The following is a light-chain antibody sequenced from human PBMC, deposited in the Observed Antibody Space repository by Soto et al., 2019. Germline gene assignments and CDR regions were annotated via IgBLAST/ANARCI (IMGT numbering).Light chain of an antibody. CDR1: QSISNW. Sequence: DIQMTQSPSTLSASVGDRVTITCRASQSISNWLPWYQQKPGKAPKLLIYAASTLQSGVPSRFSGSGSGTDFTLTISSLQPEDFATYYCQQLNSYRTFGQGTKVDIK. CDR2: AAS. V-gene: IGKV1-5*01. CDR3: QQLNSYRT. J-gene: IGKJ1*01.